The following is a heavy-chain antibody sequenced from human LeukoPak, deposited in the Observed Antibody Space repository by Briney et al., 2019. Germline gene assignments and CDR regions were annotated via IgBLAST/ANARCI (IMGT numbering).Heavy chain of an antibody. D-gene: IGHD3-10*01. CDR3: ARDFGYGSGNIDY. Sequence: PGGSLRLSCAASGFTVSSNYMSWVRQAPGKGLEWVSVIYSAGSTYYADSVKGRFTILRDNSKNTLYPQVNSLRVEDTAVYYCARDFGYGSGNIDYWGQGTLVTVSS. CDR2: IYSAGST. J-gene: IGHJ4*02. CDR1: GFTVSSNY. V-gene: IGHV3-53*01.